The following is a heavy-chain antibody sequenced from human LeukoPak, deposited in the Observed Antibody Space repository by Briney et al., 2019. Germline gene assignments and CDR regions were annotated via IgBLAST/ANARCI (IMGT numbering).Heavy chain of an antibody. CDR1: GGTFSSYA. CDR2: IIPIFGIT. Sequence: SVKVSCKASGGTFSSYAINWVRQAPGQGLEWMGRIIPIFGITKYAQKFQGRVTITADKSTSTVCMELSSLRSEDTAVYYCARDREEKPTQWEAFDFWGQGTMVTVSS. J-gene: IGHJ3*01. CDR3: ARDREEKPTQWEAFDF. D-gene: IGHD5-24*01. V-gene: IGHV1-69*04.